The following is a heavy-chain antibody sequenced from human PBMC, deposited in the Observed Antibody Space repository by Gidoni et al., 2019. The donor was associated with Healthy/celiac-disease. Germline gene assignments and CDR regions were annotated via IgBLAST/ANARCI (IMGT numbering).Heavy chain of an antibody. CDR3: ARVFIYYDILTGSRGFDP. CDR1: GGSISSSNW. Sequence: QVQLQESGPGLVKPSGTLSLTCAVSGGSISSSNWWSWVRQPPGKGLEWIGEIYHSGSTNYNPSLKSRVTISVDKSKNQFSLKLSSVTAADTAVYYCARVFIYYDILTGSRGFDPWGQGTLVTVSS. D-gene: IGHD3-9*01. J-gene: IGHJ5*02. CDR2: IYHSGST. V-gene: IGHV4-4*02.